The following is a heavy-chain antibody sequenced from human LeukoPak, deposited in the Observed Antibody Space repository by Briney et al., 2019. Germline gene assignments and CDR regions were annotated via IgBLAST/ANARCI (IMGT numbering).Heavy chain of an antibody. V-gene: IGHV1-8*01. Sequence: ASVKVSCKASGYTFTSYDINWVRQDTGQGLEWMGWINPNSGNTGYAQRFQGRVTMTRDTSISTAYMELSRLRYEDTAVYYCVRMGEKVSWGQGTLVTVSS. CDR1: GYTFTSYD. J-gene: IGHJ5*02. CDR2: INPNSGNT. D-gene: IGHD1-26*01. CDR3: VRMGEKVS.